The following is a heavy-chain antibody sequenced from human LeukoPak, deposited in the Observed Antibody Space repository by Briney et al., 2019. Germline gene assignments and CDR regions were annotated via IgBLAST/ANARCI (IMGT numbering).Heavy chain of an antibody. CDR1: GGSISSYY. CDR2: MYYSGST. Sequence: SETLSLTCTVSGGSISSYYWSWIRQPPGKGLEWIGYMYYSGSTNYNPSLKSRVTISVDTSKNQFSLKLSSVTAADTAVYYCARVLAYCGGDCYSGMDVWGQGTTVTVSS. V-gene: IGHV4-59*01. J-gene: IGHJ6*02. CDR3: ARVLAYCGGDCYSGMDV. D-gene: IGHD2-21*02.